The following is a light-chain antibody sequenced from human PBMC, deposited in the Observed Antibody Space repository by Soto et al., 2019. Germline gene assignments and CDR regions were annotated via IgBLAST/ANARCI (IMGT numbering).Light chain of an antibody. V-gene: IGKV1-33*01. Sequence: DIQVTQAPSSLSASVGDRVTIACQASQDISKYLNWYQFRPGQAPKLLIYDAPNLETRVPSRFRGSGSGTHFSLTITSLQPADVATYYCQQYDNLLALTFGGGTKVQIK. CDR1: QDISKY. J-gene: IGKJ4*01. CDR2: DAP. CDR3: QQYDNLLALT.